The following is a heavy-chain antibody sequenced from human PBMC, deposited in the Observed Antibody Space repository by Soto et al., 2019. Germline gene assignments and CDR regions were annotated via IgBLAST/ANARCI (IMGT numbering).Heavy chain of an antibody. D-gene: IGHD6-25*01. CDR2: IYNIGST. J-gene: IGHJ4*02. V-gene: IGHV4-59*01. CDR3: TRGGGDY. Sequence: ETLSLTCTVSGCTLSGYYWIWIRQTPGKGLEWIGYIYNIGSTNYNPSLKSRVTISVDISKNQFSLKLTSVTAADTAVYYCTRGGGDYWGQGARVTVSA. CDR1: GCTLSGYY.